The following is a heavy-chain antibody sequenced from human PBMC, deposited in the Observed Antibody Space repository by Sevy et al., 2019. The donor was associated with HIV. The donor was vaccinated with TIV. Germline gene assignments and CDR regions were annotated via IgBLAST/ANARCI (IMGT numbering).Heavy chain of an antibody. CDR3: ARAIQLPYYFDY. CDR1: GGSISSGDYY. CDR2: IYYSGST. V-gene: IGHV4-30-4*01. J-gene: IGHJ4*02. D-gene: IGHD2-2*01. Sequence: SETLSLTCTVSGGSISSGDYYWSWIRQPPGKGLEWIGYIYYSGSTYYNPSLKSRVTISVDTSKNQFSLKLSSVTAADTAVYYCARAIQLPYYFDYWGQGTLVTVSS.